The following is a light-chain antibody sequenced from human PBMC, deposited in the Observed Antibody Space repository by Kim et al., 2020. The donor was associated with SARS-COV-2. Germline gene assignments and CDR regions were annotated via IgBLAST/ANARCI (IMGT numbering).Light chain of an antibody. J-gene: IGLJ2*01. CDR2: DIS. CDR1: SSDVSNYNN. Sequence: RTIAIYSTCTSSDVSNYNNVSWYQQHPGKAPKLIIYDISNRPSGVSNRFSGSKSGNSASLAISGLQAEDEAHYYCSSCTARSTVVFGRGTKLTVL. V-gene: IGLV2-14*03. CDR3: SSCTARSTVV.